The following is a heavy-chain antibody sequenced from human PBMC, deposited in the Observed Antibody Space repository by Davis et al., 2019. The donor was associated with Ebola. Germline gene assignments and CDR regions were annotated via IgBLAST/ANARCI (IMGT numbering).Heavy chain of an antibody. CDR1: GFTFSGYA. V-gene: IGHV3-11*01. J-gene: IGHJ6*02. CDR3: ARDRVFRTSSFGSYFYYGMDV. Sequence: GGSLRLSCAASGFTFSGYAMTWFRQAPGRGLEWVSTTDSGGHSTYYADSVKGRFTISRDNAKNSLYLQMNSLRAEDTAVYYCARDRVFRTSSFGSYFYYGMDVWGQGTTVTVSS. D-gene: IGHD2-2*01. CDR2: TDSGGHST.